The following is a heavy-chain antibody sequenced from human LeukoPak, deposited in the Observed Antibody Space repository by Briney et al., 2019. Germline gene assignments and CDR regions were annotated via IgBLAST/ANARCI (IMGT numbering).Heavy chain of an antibody. Sequence: SETLSLTCTLSGVSISDDYWSLIRQPPRKGLEWIGYISDIGRTNYNPSLKSRITISRDTSKNLFSLKVNSVTAADTAVYYCARQVQLVEFDYWGQGTLVTVSS. CDR3: ARQVQLVEFDY. D-gene: IGHD6-13*01. CDR2: ISDIGRT. CDR1: GVSISDDY. V-gene: IGHV4-59*08. J-gene: IGHJ4*02.